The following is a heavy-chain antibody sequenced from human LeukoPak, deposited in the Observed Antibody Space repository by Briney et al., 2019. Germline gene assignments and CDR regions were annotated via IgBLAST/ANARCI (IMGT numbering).Heavy chain of an antibody. Sequence: SVKVSCKASGGTFSSYAISWVRQAPGQGLEWMGGIIPIFGTANYAQKFQGRVIMTGDTSTDTAYMELRSLRPEDTAVYYCATQGITIFGVVPVVESNWFDPWGQGTLVTVSS. J-gene: IGHJ5*02. CDR2: IIPIFGTA. CDR1: GGTFSSYA. D-gene: IGHD3-3*01. CDR3: ATQGITIFGVVPVVESNWFDP. V-gene: IGHV1-69*06.